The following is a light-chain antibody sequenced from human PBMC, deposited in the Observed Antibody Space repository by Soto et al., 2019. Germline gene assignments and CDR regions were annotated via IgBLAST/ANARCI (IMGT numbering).Light chain of an antibody. CDR2: DAS. V-gene: IGKV1-5*01. CDR3: QQYNSYSQT. J-gene: IGKJ1*01. CDR1: QSISSY. Sequence: DIQMTQSPSSLSASVGDRVTITCRASQSISSYLNWYQQKPGKAPKLLIYDASSLESGVPSRFSGSGSGTEFTLTISSLQPDDFATYYCQQYNSYSQTFGQGTKVDIK.